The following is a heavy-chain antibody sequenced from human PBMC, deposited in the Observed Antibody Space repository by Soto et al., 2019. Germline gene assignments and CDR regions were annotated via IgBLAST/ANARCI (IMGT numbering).Heavy chain of an antibody. CDR2: VNTDGSAT. CDR3: AKDRRAGGNSAFYFDF. Sequence: GSLRLSCAASGFPFSRSFMHWVRQAPGKGLVWVARVNTDGSATVYAGSVKGRFTISRDNVRNTVSLEMNDLRAEDTAVYYCAKDRRAGGNSAFYFDFWGQGAQVTVSS. V-gene: IGHV3-74*01. D-gene: IGHD3-16*01. CDR1: GFPFSRSF. J-gene: IGHJ4*02.